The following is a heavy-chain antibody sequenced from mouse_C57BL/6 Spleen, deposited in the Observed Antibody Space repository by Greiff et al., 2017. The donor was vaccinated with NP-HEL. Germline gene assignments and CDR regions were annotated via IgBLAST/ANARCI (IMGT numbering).Heavy chain of an antibody. CDR2: IRSKSSNYAT. CDR1: GFTFNTYA. V-gene: IGHV10-3*01. J-gene: IGHJ3*01. CDR3: VRERGYYGSPWFAY. D-gene: IGHD1-1*01. Sequence: EVMLVESGGGLVQPKGSLKLSCAASGFTFNTYAMHWVRQAPGKGLEWVARIRSKSSNYATYYAASVQDRFTISSDASQSMLYLQMNNLKTEDTAMYYCVRERGYYGSPWFAYWGQGTLVTVSA.